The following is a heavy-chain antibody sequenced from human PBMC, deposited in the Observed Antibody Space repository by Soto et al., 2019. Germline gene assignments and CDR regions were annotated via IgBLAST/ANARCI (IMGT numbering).Heavy chain of an antibody. D-gene: IGHD2-2*01. V-gene: IGHV3-30*18. CDR1: GFTFSSYG. J-gene: IGHJ6*03. Sequence: HPGGSLRLSCAASGFTFSSYGMHWVRQAPGKGLEWVAVISYDGSNKYYADSVKGRFTISRDNSKNTLYLQMNSLRAEDTAVYYCAKVSLPAAMQCYYMDVWGKGTKVTVSS. CDR3: AKVSLPAAMQCYYMDV. CDR2: ISYDGSNK.